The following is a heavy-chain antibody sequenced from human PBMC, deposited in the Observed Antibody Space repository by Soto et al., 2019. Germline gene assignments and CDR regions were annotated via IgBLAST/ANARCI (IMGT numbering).Heavy chain of an antibody. CDR1: GYTFTSYG. Sequence: ASVKVSCKASGYTFTSYGISWVRQAPGQGLEWMGWISAYNGNTNYAQKLQGRVTMTTDTSTSTAYMELRSLRSDDTAVYYCARGGYSYGYTGYNWFDPWGQGTLVTVSS. CDR3: ARGGYSYGYTGYNWFDP. J-gene: IGHJ5*02. V-gene: IGHV1-18*01. CDR2: ISAYNGNT. D-gene: IGHD5-18*01.